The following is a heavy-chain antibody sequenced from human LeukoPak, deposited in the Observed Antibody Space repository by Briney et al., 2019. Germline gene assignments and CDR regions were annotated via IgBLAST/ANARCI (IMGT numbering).Heavy chain of an antibody. CDR3: ARGPFIFYDSSGYYPYYMDV. CDR1: GYTFTSYY. D-gene: IGHD3-22*01. Sequence: ASVKVSCKASGYTFTSYYMHWVRQAPGQGLEWMGIINPSGGSTSYAQKFQGRVTMTRNTSISTAYMELSSLRSEDTAVYYCARGPFIFYDSSGYYPYYMDVWGKGTTVTISS. J-gene: IGHJ6*03. V-gene: IGHV1-46*01. CDR2: INPSGGST.